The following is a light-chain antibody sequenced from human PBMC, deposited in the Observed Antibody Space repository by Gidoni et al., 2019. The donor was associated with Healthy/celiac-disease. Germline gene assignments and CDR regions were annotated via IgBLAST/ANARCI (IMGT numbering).Light chain of an antibody. V-gene: IGLV3-25*03. CDR1: ALQEQY. J-gene: IGLJ2*01. Sequence: SYDLTQPPSVSVSPGQTARITCSGDALQEQYAYWYQQKPVQAPVLVRSKASERPSGIPERLSGSSSGTIVTLTIRGVQAEDEADYYCQSADSSGTLFGGGTKLTVL. CDR3: QSADSSGTL. CDR2: KAS.